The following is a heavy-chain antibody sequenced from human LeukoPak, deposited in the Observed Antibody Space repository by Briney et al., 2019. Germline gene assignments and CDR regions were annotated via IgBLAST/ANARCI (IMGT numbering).Heavy chain of an antibody. Sequence: ASVKVSCKASGYTFTSYGISWVRQAPGQGLEWMGIINPSGGSTNYAQKFQGRVTMTRDMSTSTVYMELSSLRSEDTAVYYCARPSIVATAFDYWGQGTLVTVSS. CDR1: GYTFTSYG. CDR2: INPSGGST. CDR3: ARPSIVATAFDY. J-gene: IGHJ4*02. D-gene: IGHD5-12*01. V-gene: IGHV1-46*01.